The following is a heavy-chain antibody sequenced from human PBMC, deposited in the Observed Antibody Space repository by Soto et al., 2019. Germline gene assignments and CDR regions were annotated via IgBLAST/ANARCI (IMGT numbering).Heavy chain of an antibody. J-gene: IGHJ4*02. Sequence: GGSLRLSCAASGFTFSNAWMSWVRQAPGKGLEWVGRIKSKTDGGTTDYAAPVKGRFTISRDDSKNTLYLQINSLKTEDTAVYYCTTDREDYGSGPHYWGQGTLVTVSS. D-gene: IGHD3-10*01. CDR2: IKSKTDGGTT. V-gene: IGHV3-15*01. CDR1: GFTFSNAW. CDR3: TTDREDYGSGPHY.